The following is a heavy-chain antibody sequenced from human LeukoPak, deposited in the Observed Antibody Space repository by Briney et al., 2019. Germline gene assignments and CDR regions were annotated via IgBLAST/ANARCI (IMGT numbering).Heavy chain of an antibody. V-gene: IGHV1-2*06. Sequence: GASVKVSCKASGYTFTTYYMHWVRQAPGQGLEWMGRINPNSGGTNYAQKFQGRVTMTRDTSISTAYMELSRLRSDDTAVYYCARDRLAVAPKNWFDPWGQGTLVTVSS. CDR1: GYTFTTYY. CDR2: INPNSGGT. CDR3: ARDRLAVAPKNWFDP. D-gene: IGHD6-19*01. J-gene: IGHJ5*02.